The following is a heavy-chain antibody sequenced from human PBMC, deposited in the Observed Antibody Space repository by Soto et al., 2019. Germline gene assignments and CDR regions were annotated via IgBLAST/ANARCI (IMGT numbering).Heavy chain of an antibody. V-gene: IGHV4-59*01. CDR3: VRDGYDSSGYRFDY. D-gene: IGHD3-22*01. J-gene: IGHJ4*02. CDR1: GGSISIYY. Sequence: AETLSLTCTVSGGSISIYYWSWIRQPPGKGLEWIGYIYYSGSTNYNPSLKSRATISVDTSKNQFSLKLSSVTAADTAVYYCVRDGYDSSGYRFDYWGQGTLVTVSS. CDR2: IYYSGST.